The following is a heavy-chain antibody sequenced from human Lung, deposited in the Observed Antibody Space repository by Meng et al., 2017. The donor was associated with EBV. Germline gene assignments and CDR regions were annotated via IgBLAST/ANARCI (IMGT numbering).Heavy chain of an antibody. CDR2: TYYRSKWYT. CDR1: GDSVSSNTAA. D-gene: IGHD3-10*02. CDR3: ARDWGDVRGGFDF. Sequence: VQLQQSGPGLVKPSQTLSLTCAIPGDSVSSNTAAWNWIRQSPSRGLEWLGRTYYRSKWYTDYAVSVKSRIAINPDTSKNQFSLQLTSVTPEDTAIYYCARDWGDVRGGFDFWGQGTLVTVSS. V-gene: IGHV6-1*01. J-gene: IGHJ4*02.